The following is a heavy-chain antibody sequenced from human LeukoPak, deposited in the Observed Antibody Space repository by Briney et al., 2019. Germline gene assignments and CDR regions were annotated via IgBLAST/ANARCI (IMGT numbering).Heavy chain of an antibody. CDR3: ARGSGNYYVRFDY. J-gene: IGHJ4*02. V-gene: IGHV3-23*01. CDR1: GFTFSSYA. CDR2: ISGSGGTT. D-gene: IGHD1-26*01. Sequence: GGSLRLSCAASGFTFSSYAMHWVRQAPGKGLEWVSVISGSGGTTYYADSVKGQFTTSRDNSKSTLYLQMNSLRAEDTAVYYCARGSGNYYVRFDYWGQGTLVTVSS.